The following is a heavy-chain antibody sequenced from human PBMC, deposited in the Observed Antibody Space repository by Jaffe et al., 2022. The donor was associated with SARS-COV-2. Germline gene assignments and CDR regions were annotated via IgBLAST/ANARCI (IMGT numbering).Heavy chain of an antibody. CDR3: AKHNVRDYDY. V-gene: IGHV3-23*04. Sequence: EVLLVESGGGLVQPGGSLRLTCVASGFRFRDYDMSWVRQAPGKGLEWVSVIGFRGADIYYADSVKGRFTISRDNSKNALYLQMNSLRGEDSGIYYCAKHNVRDYDYWGQGTVVTVSS. J-gene: IGHJ4*02. CDR1: GFRFRDYD. D-gene: IGHD4-17*01. CDR2: IGFRGADI.